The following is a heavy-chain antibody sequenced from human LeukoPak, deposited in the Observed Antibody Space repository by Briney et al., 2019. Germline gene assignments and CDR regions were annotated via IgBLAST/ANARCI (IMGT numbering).Heavy chain of an antibody. Sequence: ASVKVSCKASGGTFSSYAISWVRQAPGQGLEWMGWISAYNGNTNYAQKLQGRVTMTTDTSTSTAYMELRSLRSDDTAVYYCARDGMSRGYSGSYYSTFYYYYGMDVWGQGTTVTVSS. D-gene: IGHD3-10*01. V-gene: IGHV1-18*01. CDR2: ISAYNGNT. J-gene: IGHJ6*02. CDR3: ARDGMSRGYSGSYYSTFYYYYGMDV. CDR1: GGTFSSYA.